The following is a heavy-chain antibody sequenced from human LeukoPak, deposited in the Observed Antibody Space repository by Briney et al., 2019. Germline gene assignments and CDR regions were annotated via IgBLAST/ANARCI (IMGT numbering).Heavy chain of an antibody. CDR1: RYTFTAYY. J-gene: IGHJ4*02. CDR2: INPNSGGT. Sequence: ASVKVSCKASRYTFTAYYMHWVRQAPGQGLEWMGWINPNSGGTNYAQKFQGRVTMTRDTSISTAYMELSRLRSDDTAVYFCARSMKDYGSGTPPYDYWGQGTLVTVSS. D-gene: IGHD3-10*01. V-gene: IGHV1-2*02. CDR3: ARSMKDYGSGTPPYDY.